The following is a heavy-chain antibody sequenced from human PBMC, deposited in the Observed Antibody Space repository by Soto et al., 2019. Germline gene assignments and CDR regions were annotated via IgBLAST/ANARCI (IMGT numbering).Heavy chain of an antibody. D-gene: IGHD3-10*01. V-gene: IGHV1-18*01. CDR2: ISAYNGNT. Sequence: ASVKVSCKASGYTFTSYGISWVRQAPGQGLEWMGWISAYNGNTNYAQKLQGRVTMTTDTSTSTAYMELRSLRSDDTAVYYCARLTAKPYYYGSGSSYKEHSDYYYYYMDVWGKGTTVTVSS. CDR1: GYTFTSYG. CDR3: ARLTAKPYYYGSGSSYKEHSDYYYYYMDV. J-gene: IGHJ6*03.